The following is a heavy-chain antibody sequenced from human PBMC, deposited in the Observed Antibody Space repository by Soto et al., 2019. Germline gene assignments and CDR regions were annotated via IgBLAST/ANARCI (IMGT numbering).Heavy chain of an antibody. J-gene: IGHJ4*02. CDR1: GYDFTTYG. CDR2: ISAHNCNT. D-gene: IGHD1-1*01. CDR3: ARGRYGDY. V-gene: IGHV1-18*01. Sequence: QVHLVQSGAEVKKPGASVKVSCKGSGYDFTTYGITWVRQAPGQGLEWMAWISAHNCNTDYAQKLQGRVTVTRETHTSTADLALRGLSSDDTAVYCCARGRYGDYWGQGAMISGSS.